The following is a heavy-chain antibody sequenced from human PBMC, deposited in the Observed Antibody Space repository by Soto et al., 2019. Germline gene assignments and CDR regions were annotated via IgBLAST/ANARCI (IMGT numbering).Heavy chain of an antibody. V-gene: IGHV1-69*04. CDR1: GGTFSSYT. Sequence: GASVKVSCKASGGTFSSYTISWVRQAPGQGLEWMGRIIPILGIANYAQKFQGRVTITADKSTSTAYMELSSLRSEDTAVYYWARDGGGYDYIWGGYRHSNLDYWGQGTLVTVSS. J-gene: IGHJ4*02. D-gene: IGHD3-16*02. CDR2: IIPILGIA. CDR3: ARDGGGYDYIWGGYRHSNLDY.